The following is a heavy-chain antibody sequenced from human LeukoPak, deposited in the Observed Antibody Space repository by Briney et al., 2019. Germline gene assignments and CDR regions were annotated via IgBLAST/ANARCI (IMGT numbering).Heavy chain of an antibody. CDR2: IYHNGGT. D-gene: IGHD5-18*01. CDR1: GGSISNSNW. Sequence: SGTLSLTCAVSGGSISNSNWWSWVRQPPGKGLEWIGEIYHNGGTNYNPSLKSRVTISVDTSKNQFSLKLSSVTAADTAVYYCASGYSFYFDYWGQGTLVTVSS. V-gene: IGHV4-4*02. CDR3: ASGYSFYFDY. J-gene: IGHJ4*02.